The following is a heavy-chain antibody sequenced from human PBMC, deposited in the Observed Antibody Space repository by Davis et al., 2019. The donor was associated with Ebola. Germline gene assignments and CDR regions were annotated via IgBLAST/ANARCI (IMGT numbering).Heavy chain of an antibody. CDR2: MNPDSGNT. CDR3: ARSDPSDY. J-gene: IGHJ4*02. V-gene: IGHV1-8*01. CDR1: GYTFTTYD. Sequence: AASVKVSCKASGYTFTTYDINWVRQAPGQGLEWMGWMNPDSGNTGYAQKFQGRVTMTRDTSITTAYMELSSLRSDDTAVYYCARSDPSDYWGQGTLVTVSS.